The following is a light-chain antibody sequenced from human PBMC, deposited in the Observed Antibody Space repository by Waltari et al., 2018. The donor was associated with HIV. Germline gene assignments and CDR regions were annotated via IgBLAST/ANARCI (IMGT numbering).Light chain of an antibody. Sequence: SYVLPQPPSVSVAPGKTARIPCGGDHIGIKSVHWYQQKPGQAPVRVVYDDSDRRSGIPARFSGSTSGDTATLTISRVGAGDEADYYCQVWDSFSDHWVFGGGTKLTV. CDR2: DDS. CDR1: HIGIKS. V-gene: IGLV3-21*01. J-gene: IGLJ3*02. CDR3: QVWDSFSDHWV.